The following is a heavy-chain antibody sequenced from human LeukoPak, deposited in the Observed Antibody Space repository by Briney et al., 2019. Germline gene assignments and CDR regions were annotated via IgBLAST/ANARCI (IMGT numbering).Heavy chain of an antibody. CDR2: ISSSSSTI. CDR3: ASAPVGATTGPHNPYYYYYMDV. V-gene: IGHV3-48*01. D-gene: IGHD1-26*01. J-gene: IGHJ6*03. CDR1: GFTFSSYS. Sequence: PGGSLRLSCAASGFTFSSYSMNWVRQAPGKGLEWVSYISSSSSTIYYADSVKGRFTISRGNAKNSLYLQMNSLRAEDTAVYYCASAPVGATTGPHNPYYYYYMDVWGKGTTVTVSS.